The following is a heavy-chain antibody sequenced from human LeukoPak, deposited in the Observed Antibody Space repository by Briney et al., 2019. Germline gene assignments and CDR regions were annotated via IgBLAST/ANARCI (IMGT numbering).Heavy chain of an antibody. CDR3: ARCNRKTGDYFDY. Sequence: HGESLKISCKGSGYIFTTYWIGWVRQMPGKGLEWMGIIYPGDSETRYSPSLQGQVTISADKSISTAYLQWSSLRASDTAMYYCARCNRKTGDYFDYWGQGTLVTVSS. V-gene: IGHV5-51*01. J-gene: IGHJ4*02. CDR2: IYPGDSET. CDR1: GYIFTTYW. D-gene: IGHD7-27*01.